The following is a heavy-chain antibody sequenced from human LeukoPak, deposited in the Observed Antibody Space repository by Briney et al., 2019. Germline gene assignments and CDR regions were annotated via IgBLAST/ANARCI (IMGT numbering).Heavy chain of an antibody. J-gene: IGHJ4*02. D-gene: IGHD5-18*01. CDR3: ARDSLGYSYGYGRDY. Sequence: GASVKVSCKASGGTFSSYAISWVRQAPGQGLEWMGGIIPIFGTANYAQKFQGRVTMTIDTSTSTAYMELRSLRSDDTAVYYCARDSLGYSYGYGRDYWGQGTLVTVSS. V-gene: IGHV1-69*05. CDR1: GGTFSSYA. CDR2: IIPIFGTA.